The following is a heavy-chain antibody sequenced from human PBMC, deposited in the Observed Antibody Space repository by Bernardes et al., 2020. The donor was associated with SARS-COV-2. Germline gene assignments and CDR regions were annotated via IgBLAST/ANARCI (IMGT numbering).Heavy chain of an antibody. Sequence: ASVKVSCKVSGYTLTALSMPWVRQAPGQGLEWMGGFDPEDGETIYAQKFQGRVTMTEDTSTDTAYMELSSLRSEDTAVYYCATVGDSSGYSRDYWGQGTLVTGSA. J-gene: IGHJ4*02. CDR3: ATVGDSSGYSRDY. CDR1: GYTLTALS. V-gene: IGHV1-24*01. D-gene: IGHD3-22*01. CDR2: FDPEDGET.